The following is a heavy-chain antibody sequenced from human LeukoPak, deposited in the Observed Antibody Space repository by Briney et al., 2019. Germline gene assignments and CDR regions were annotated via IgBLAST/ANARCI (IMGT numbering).Heavy chain of an antibody. CDR1: GGSFSGYY. Sequence: SETLSLTCAVYGGSFSGYYWSWIRQPPGKGLEWIGEINHSGSTNYNPSLKSRVTISVDTSKNQFSLKLSSVTAADTAVYYCARPRTENLSPGGWFDPWGQGTLVTVSS. V-gene: IGHV4-34*01. J-gene: IGHJ5*02. D-gene: IGHD1/OR15-1a*01. CDR3: ARPRTENLSPGGWFDP. CDR2: INHSGST.